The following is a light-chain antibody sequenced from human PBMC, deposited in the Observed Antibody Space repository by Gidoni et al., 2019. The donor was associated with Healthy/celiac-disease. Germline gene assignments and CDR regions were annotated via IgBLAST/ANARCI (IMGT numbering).Light chain of an antibody. V-gene: IGLV2-14*01. J-gene: IGLJ1*01. CDR1: SSDVGGYNY. CDR3: SSYTSSSTVIV. Sequence: QSALTPPASVSGSPGQSITISCTGTSSDVGGYNYVSWYQQHPGKAPKLMIYEVSNRPSGVSNRCSGAKSGNTASLTISGLQAEDEADYYCSSYTSSSTVIVFGTGTKVTVL. CDR2: EVS.